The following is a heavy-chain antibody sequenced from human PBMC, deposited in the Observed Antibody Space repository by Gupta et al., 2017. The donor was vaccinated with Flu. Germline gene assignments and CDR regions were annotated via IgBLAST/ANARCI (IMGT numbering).Heavy chain of an antibody. CDR3: AAEYTSSSNSN. J-gene: IGHJ4*02. D-gene: IGHD6-6*01. CDR2: IYYTGTT. Sequence: GWVRQPPGKGLEWIGSIYYTGTTYYKPSLKSRVTMSVDRSKNQFSLKLSSVTAADTTVYYCAAEYTSSSNSNWGQGTLVTVSS. V-gene: IGHV4-39*01.